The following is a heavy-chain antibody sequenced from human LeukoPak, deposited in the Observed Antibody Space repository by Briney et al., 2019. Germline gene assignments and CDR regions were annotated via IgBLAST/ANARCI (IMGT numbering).Heavy chain of an antibody. J-gene: IGHJ4*02. Sequence: ASVKVSCKASGYTFTGYYMHWARQAPGQGLEWMGWINPNSGGTNYAQKFQGRVTMTRDTSISTAYMELSRLRSDDTAVYYCARDGPYSGSYYVYWGQGTLVTVSS. CDR3: ARDGPYSGSYYVY. V-gene: IGHV1-2*02. D-gene: IGHD1-26*01. CDR1: GYTFTGYY. CDR2: INPNSGGT.